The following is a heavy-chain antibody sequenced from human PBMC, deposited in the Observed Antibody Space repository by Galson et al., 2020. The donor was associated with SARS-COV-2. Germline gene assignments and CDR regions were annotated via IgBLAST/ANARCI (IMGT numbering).Heavy chain of an antibody. D-gene: IGHD4-17*01. CDR1: GFSFSDHY. Sequence: GESLKISCEASGFSFSDHYMDWVRQAPGKGLEWIGRARNKANSHTTEYDASVRGRFTISRDDSQNSLYLQMNSLRTEDTAVYYCARRMTKSDFFDLWGQGTLVTVSS. J-gene: IGHJ4*02. V-gene: IGHV3-72*01. CDR2: ARNKANSHTT. CDR3: ARRMTKSDFFDL.